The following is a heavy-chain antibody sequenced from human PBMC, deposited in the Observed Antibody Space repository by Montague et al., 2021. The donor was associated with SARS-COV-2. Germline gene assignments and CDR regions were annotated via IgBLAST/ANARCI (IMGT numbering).Heavy chain of an antibody. J-gene: IGHJ6*02. D-gene: IGHD1-20*01. CDR1: GYSISSSSYY. CDR3: ARLVTGTMVHYYYYGMDV. CDR2: IYYSGST. V-gene: IGHV4-39*01. Sequence: SETRSLTCIVSGYSISSSSYYWGWIRTPPGEVLGFIGSIYYSGSTYYHPSLTSRVTISVATSKNQFSLKLSSVTAADTAVYYCARLVTGTMVHYYYYGMDVWGQGTTVTVSS.